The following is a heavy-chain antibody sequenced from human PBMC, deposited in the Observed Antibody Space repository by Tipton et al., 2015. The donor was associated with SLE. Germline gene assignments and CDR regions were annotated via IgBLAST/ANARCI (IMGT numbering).Heavy chain of an antibody. D-gene: IGHD6-13*01. J-gene: IGHJ3*02. Sequence: GLVKPSETLSLTCTVSGGSISSYYWSWIRQPPGKGLEWIGYIYYSGSTNYNPSLKSRVTISVDTSKNQFSLKLSSVTAADTAVYYCARGGRAPLRSSWSNAFDIWGQGTMVTVSS. V-gene: IGHV4-59*12. CDR2: IYYSGST. CDR3: ARGGRAPLRSSWSNAFDI. CDR1: GGSISSYY.